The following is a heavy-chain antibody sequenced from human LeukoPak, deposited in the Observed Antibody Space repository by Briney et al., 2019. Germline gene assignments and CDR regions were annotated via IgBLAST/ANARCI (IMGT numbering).Heavy chain of an antibody. CDR3: ARDLGQYYDTSDNWFDP. V-gene: IGHV3-66*01. CDR1: GFTVSSNY. D-gene: IGHD3-22*01. J-gene: IGHJ5*02. Sequence: GGSLTLSCAASGFTVSSNYMSWVRQAPGKGLEWVSFIYSGGSTYYADSVKGRFTISRDNSKNTLNLQMNSLRAEDTAVYYCARDLGQYYDTSDNWFDPWGQGTLVTVSS. CDR2: IYSGGST.